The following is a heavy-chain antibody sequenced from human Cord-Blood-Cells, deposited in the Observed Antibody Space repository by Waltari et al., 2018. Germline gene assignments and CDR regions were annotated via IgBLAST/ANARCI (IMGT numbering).Heavy chain of an antibody. J-gene: IGHJ3*02. CDR1: VCPISSVGSS. D-gene: IGHD6-6*01. V-gene: IGHV4-31*03. Sequence: QVQLQEAGPGLVMPSQTLSRTCTVSVCPISSVGSSWSWIRQHPGKGLEWIGYIYYSGSTYYNPSLKSRVTISVDTSKNQFSLKLSSVTAADTAVYYCARVHTARGAFDIWGQGTMVTVSS. CDR3: ARVHTARGAFDI. CDR2: IYYSGST.